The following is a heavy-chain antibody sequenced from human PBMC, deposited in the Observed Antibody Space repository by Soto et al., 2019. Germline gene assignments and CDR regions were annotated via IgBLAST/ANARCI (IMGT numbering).Heavy chain of an antibody. Sequence: QLQLQESGPGLVKPSETLSLTCTVSGGSISSSSYYWGWIRQPPGKGLEWIGSIYYSGSTYYNPSLKSRVTISVDTSKNQFSLKLSSVTAADTAVYYSASPKSTIVVVPAAIAAFDIWGQGTMVTVSS. D-gene: IGHD2-2*01. V-gene: IGHV4-39*01. CDR2: IYYSGST. CDR1: GGSISSSSYY. CDR3: ASPKSTIVVVPAAIAAFDI. J-gene: IGHJ3*02.